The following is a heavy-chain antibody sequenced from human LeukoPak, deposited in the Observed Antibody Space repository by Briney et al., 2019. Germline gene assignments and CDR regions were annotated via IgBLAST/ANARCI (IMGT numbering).Heavy chain of an antibody. V-gene: IGHV3-33*08. Sequence: GGSLRLSCAASGFTFSNYGMHWVRQAPGKGLEWVAVIWYDGSNKYYADSVKGRFTISRDNSKNTLYLQMNSLRAEDTAVYYCARGYCSSTSCYGTGPLDYWGQGTLVTVSS. CDR2: IWYDGSNK. D-gene: IGHD2-2*01. CDR1: GFTFSNYG. J-gene: IGHJ4*02. CDR3: ARGYCSSTSCYGTGPLDY.